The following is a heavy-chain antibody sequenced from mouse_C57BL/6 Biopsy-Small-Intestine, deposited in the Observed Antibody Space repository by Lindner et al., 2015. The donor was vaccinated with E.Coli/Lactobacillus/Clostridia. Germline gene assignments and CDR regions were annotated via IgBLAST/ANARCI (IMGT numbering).Heavy chain of an antibody. D-gene: IGHD4-1*01. CDR2: ISRDSSTI. CDR1: GFTFSDYG. V-gene: IGHV5-17*01. CDR3: ARPLGRVYLDY. J-gene: IGHJ2*01. Sequence: EVQLQESGGGLVRPGGSLKLSCTASGFTFSDYGIYWVRQGPEKGLEWVAYISRDSSTINYADTVKGRFTISRDNAKNTLFLQMTSLRSEDTAMYYCARPLGRVYLDYWGQGTTLTVSS.